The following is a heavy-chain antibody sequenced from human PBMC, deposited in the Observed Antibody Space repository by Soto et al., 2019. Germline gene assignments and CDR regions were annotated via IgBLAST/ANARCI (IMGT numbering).Heavy chain of an antibody. V-gene: IGHV3-23*01. D-gene: IGHD3-3*01. CDR1: GFTFSTYA. CDR3: AKDGVVRGWYFDY. Sequence: VQLLESGGGLVQPGGSLRLSCAASGFTFSTYAMTWVRQAPGKGLEWVSTIDGSGGSTYYADSVKGRFTVSRDNSKNTLYLQMNSLRGKDTALYFCAKDGVVRGWYFDYWGQGTLVTVSS. CDR2: IDGSGGST. J-gene: IGHJ4*02.